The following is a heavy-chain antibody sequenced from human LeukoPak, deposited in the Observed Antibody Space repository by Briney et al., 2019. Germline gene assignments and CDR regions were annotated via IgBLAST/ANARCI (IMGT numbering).Heavy chain of an antibody. D-gene: IGHD2-21*01. J-gene: IGHJ5*02. Sequence: RASVKVSCKTSGYSFTDYYMHWVRQAPGQGLEWMGWTNPNSGGTSSAQKFQGRVTMTRDTSITTVYMEVSWLTSDDTAIYYCARADRLHGGPYLIGPWGQGTLVTVSS. CDR3: ARADRLHGGPYLIGP. V-gene: IGHV1-2*02. CDR1: GYSFTDYY. CDR2: TNPNSGGT.